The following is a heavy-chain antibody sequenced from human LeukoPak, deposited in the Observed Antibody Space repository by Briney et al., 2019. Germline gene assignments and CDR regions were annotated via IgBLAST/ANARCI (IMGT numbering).Heavy chain of an antibody. CDR3: VRGGMDSSGYPYFDY. V-gene: IGHV1-2*06. CDR1: GYTFTGYY. J-gene: IGHJ4*02. CDR2: INPNSGGT. Sequence: ASVKVSCKASGYTFTGYYMHWVRQAPRQGLEWMGRINPNSGGTNYAQKFQGRVTMTRDTSISTAYMELSRLRSDNTAVYYCVRGGMDSSGYPYFDYWGQGTLVTVSS. D-gene: IGHD3-22*01.